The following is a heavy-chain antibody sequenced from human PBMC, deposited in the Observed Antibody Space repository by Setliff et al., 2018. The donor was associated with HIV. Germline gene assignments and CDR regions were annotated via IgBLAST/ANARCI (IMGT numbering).Heavy chain of an antibody. CDR3: ARKDWTVAALEY. D-gene: IGHD1-1*01. J-gene: IGHJ4*02. V-gene: IGHV4-39*01. CDR2: MYYTGTT. Sequence: SETLSLTCSVSGGSITSSSYYWGWIRQPPGKGLEWIGTMYYTGTTYYNLSLQSRVTISVDTSKNQVSLKLTSVTAADSAVYYCARKDWTVAALEYWGQGTLVTVSS. CDR1: GGSITSSSYY.